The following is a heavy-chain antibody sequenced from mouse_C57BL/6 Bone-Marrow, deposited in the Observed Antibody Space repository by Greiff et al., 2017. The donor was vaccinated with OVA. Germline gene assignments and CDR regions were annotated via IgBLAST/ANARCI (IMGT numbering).Heavy chain of an antibody. CDR3: ARGGYYGNHGGD. J-gene: IGHJ2*01. CDR2: INPNNGGT. D-gene: IGHD2-1*01. CDR1: GYTFTDYY. V-gene: IGHV1-26*01. Sequence: VQLQQSGPELVKPGASVKISCKASGYTFTDYYMNWVKQSHGKSLEWIGDINPNNGGTSYNQKFKGKATLTVDKSSSTAYMELRSLTSEDSAVYYCARGGYYGNHGGDWGQGTTLTVSS.